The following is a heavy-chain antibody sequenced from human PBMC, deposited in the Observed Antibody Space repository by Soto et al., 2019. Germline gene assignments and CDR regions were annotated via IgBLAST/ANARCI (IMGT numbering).Heavy chain of an antibody. V-gene: IGHV4-59*08. CDR3: ARLGRYYQAFDS. Sequence: QVRLQESGPGLVTSSETLSLTCTVSDGSFSPNYWGWIRQPPGKGLEWIGYIYYAGTTTYNPSLKGRATISLTTSENQFSMKVRSVTAADTAVYYCARLGRYYQAFDSWGQGTLVTVSS. D-gene: IGHD3-22*01. CDR2: IYYAGTT. CDR1: DGSFSPNY. J-gene: IGHJ4*02.